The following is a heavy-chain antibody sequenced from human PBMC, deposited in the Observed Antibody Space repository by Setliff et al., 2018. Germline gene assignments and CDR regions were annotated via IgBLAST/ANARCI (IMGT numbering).Heavy chain of an antibody. CDR1: GGSISSGSYY. V-gene: IGHV4-61*02. CDR2: IYTSGST. J-gene: IGHJ3*02. CDR3: ARERYCSGGSCYTPVAFDI. D-gene: IGHD2-15*01. Sequence: PSETLSLTCTVSGGSISSGSYYWSWIRQPAGKGLELIGRIYTSGSTNYNPSLKSRVTISVDTSKNQFSLKLSSVTAADTAVYYCARERYCSGGSCYTPVAFDIWGQGTMVTVSS.